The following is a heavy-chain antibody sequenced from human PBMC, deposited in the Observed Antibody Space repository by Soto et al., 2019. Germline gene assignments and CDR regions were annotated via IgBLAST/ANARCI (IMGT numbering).Heavy chain of an antibody. CDR1: GYTFTSYD. V-gene: IGHV1-8*01. D-gene: IGHD1-1*01. Sequence: QVQLVQSGAEVKKPGASVKVSCKASGYTFTSYDINWVRQVTGQGLEWMGWMNPNSGNTGYAQKFQGRVTMTRNTSISTAYMELSSLRSEDTAVYYCARGEKARGTYYYYGMDVWGQGTTVTVSS. CDR3: ARGEKARGTYYYYGMDV. J-gene: IGHJ6*02. CDR2: MNPNSGNT.